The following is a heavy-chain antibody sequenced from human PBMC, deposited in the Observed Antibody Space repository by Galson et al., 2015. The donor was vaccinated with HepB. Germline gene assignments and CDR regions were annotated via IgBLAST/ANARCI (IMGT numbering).Heavy chain of an antibody. V-gene: IGHV1-46*01. D-gene: IGHD3-16*01. Sequence: SVKVSCKASGYTFTSYYMHWVRQAPGQGLEWMGIINPSGGSTSYAQKFQGRVTMTRDTSTSTVYMELSSLRSEDTAVHYCARDFSWGRSAFDIWGQGTMVTVSS. CDR3: ARDFSWGRSAFDI. CDR2: INPSGGST. CDR1: GYTFTSYY. J-gene: IGHJ3*02.